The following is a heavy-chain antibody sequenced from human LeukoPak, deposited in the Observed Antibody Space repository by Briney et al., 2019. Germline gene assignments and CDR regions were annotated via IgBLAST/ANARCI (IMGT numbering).Heavy chain of an antibody. J-gene: IGHJ6*02. CDR1: GFTLSSYS. D-gene: IGHD6-19*01. Sequence: GGSLRLSCAASGFTLSSYSMNWVRQAPGKGLEWVSSISSSSSYIYYADSVKGRFTISRDNAKNSLYLQMNSLRAEDTAVYYCARDVLGSGWNYYYYGMDVWGQGTTVTVSS. V-gene: IGHV3-21*01. CDR3: ARDVLGSGWNYYYYGMDV. CDR2: ISSSSSYI.